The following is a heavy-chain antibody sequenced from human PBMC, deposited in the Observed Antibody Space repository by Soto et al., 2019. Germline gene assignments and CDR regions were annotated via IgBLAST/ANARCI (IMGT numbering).Heavy chain of an antibody. V-gene: IGHV3-73*01. CDR2: IRSKANSYAT. CDR3: RIVGATGYYYGMDV. J-gene: IGHJ6*02. Sequence: GGSLRLSCAASGFTFSGSAMHWVRQASGEGLEWVGRIRSKANSYATAYAASVKGRFAISRDDSKNTAYLQMNSLKTEDTAVYYCRIVGATGYYYGMDVWGQGTTVTVSS. CDR1: GFTFSGSA. D-gene: IGHD1-26*01.